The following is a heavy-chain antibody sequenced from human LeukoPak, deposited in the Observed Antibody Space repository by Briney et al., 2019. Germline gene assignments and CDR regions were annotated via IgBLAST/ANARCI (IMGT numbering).Heavy chain of an antibody. Sequence: GGSLRLSCAASGFTFSSYGMHWVRQAPGKGLEWVAVIWYDGSNKYYADSVKGRFTISRDNSENTLYLQMNSLRAEDTAVYYCAKDYRYFDSSGYSPFDYWGQGTPVTVSS. V-gene: IGHV3-33*06. CDR1: GFTFSSYG. CDR2: IWYDGSNK. J-gene: IGHJ4*02. D-gene: IGHD3-22*01. CDR3: AKDYRYFDSSGYSPFDY.